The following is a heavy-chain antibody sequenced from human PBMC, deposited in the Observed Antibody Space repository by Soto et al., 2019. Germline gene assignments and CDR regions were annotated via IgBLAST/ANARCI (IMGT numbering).Heavy chain of an antibody. CDR3: ARDRVTPAFTFEF. V-gene: IGHV4-61*01. Sequence: SETLSLTCNVSGASVSSGSHYWSWIRQPPGKGLGWIGHIYFSGSTKYNPSLKSRVTISVDMSKNQFSLRVISVTAADTAVYYCARDRVTPAFTFEFWGQGTLVTVSS. CDR2: IYFSGST. J-gene: IGHJ4*02. D-gene: IGHD2-2*01. CDR1: GASVSSGSHY.